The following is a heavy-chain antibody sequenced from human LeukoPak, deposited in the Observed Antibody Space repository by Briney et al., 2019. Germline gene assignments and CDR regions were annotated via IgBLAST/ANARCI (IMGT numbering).Heavy chain of an antibody. V-gene: IGHV3-48*04. CDR2: ISSSGSTI. J-gene: IGHJ6*02. CDR3: ARSRYYYYGMDV. Sequence: GGSLRLSCAASGFTFSSYAMSWVRQAPGKGLEWVSYISSSGSTIYYADSVKGRFTISRDNAKNSLYLQMNSLRAEDTAVYYCARSRYYYYGMDVWGQGTTVTVSS. CDR1: GFTFSSYA.